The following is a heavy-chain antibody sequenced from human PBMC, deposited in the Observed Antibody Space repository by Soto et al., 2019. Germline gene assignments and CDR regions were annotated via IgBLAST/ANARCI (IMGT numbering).Heavy chain of an antibody. CDR3: AKERWEGYGMYV. D-gene: IGHD1-26*01. CDR2: ISSSGGST. V-gene: IGHV3-23*01. Sequence: EVQLLESGGGLVQPGGSLRLSCAASGFTFNNYAMSWVRQAPGKGLEWVSTISSSGGSTYYADSVKGRFTISRDNSKNTLYLQRNSLIAEDTAVYYCAKERWEGYGMYVWGQGTTVTVSS. J-gene: IGHJ6*01. CDR1: GFTFNNYA.